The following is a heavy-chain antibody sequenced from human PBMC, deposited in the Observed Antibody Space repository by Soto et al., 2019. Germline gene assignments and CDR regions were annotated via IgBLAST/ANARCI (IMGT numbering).Heavy chain of an antibody. Sequence: SETLSLTCAVSGGSISSGGYSWSWIRQPPGKGLEWIGYIYHSGSTYYNPSLKSRVTISVDRSKNQFSLKLSSVTAADTAVYYCARGRQPGMDTINGAFDIWGQGTMVTVSS. V-gene: IGHV4-30-2*01. CDR3: ARGRQPGMDTINGAFDI. CDR2: IYHSGST. D-gene: IGHD5-18*01. J-gene: IGHJ3*02. CDR1: GGSISSGGYS.